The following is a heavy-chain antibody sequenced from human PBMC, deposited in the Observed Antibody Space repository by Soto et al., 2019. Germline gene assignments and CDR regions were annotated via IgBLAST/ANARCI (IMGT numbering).Heavy chain of an antibody. V-gene: IGHV4-34*01. Sequence: SETLSLTCAVYGGSFSGHSWTWIRQSPGKGLEWIGDINHSGRVNYSPSLKSRVTISLDTSKNQFSLALSAVTAADTAMYYCSTRAYDTNGYYRFDPWGQGTLVTVSS. CDR1: GGSFSGHS. D-gene: IGHD3-22*01. CDR2: INHSGRV. J-gene: IGHJ5*01. CDR3: STRAYDTNGYYRFDP.